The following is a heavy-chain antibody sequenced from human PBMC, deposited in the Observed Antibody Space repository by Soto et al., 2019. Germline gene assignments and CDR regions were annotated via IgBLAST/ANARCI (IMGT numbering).Heavy chain of an antibody. V-gene: IGHV4-4*02. CDR2: IYHSGST. D-gene: IGHD6-19*01. J-gene: IGHJ6*02. Sequence: QVQLQESGPGLVKPSGTLSLTCAVSGGSIRSSNWWSWVRQPPGKGLEWIGEIYHSGSTNYNPSLKSRVTISVDKSKNQFSLKLSSVTAADTAVYYCARVGYSSGWSPTYDYYGMDVWGQGTTVTVSS. CDR3: ARVGYSSGWSPTYDYYGMDV. CDR1: GGSIRSSNW.